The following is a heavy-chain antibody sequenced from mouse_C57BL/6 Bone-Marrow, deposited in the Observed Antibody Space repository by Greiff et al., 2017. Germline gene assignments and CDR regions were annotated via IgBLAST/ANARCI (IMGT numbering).Heavy chain of an antibody. CDR3: ARLGANWPWFAY. J-gene: IGHJ3*01. D-gene: IGHD4-1*01. CDR2: IDPSDSYT. Sequence: VKLQQPGAELVRPGTSVKLSCKASGYTFTSYWMHWVKQRPGQGLEWIGVIDPSDSYTNYNQKFKGKATLTVDTSSSTAYMQLSSLTSEDSAVYYCARLGANWPWFAYWGQGTLVTVSA. V-gene: IGHV1-59*01. CDR1: GYTFTSYW.